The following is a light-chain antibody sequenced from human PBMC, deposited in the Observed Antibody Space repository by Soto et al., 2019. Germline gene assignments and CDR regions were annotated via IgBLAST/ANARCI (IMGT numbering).Light chain of an antibody. V-gene: IGKV1-39*01. CDR1: QNVRNY. J-gene: IGKJ1*01. Sequence: DIQMTQSPSSLSASVGDRVTITCRASQNVRNYLNWYQKKSGEAPNLLIFAASTLQSGVPARFSGSGAQTEFTLTIISLQPEDFATYYCQESYTSAFGQGTVVEI. CDR2: AAS. CDR3: QESYTSA.